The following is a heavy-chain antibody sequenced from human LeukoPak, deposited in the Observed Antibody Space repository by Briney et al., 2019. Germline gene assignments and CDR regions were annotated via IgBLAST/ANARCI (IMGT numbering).Heavy chain of an antibody. Sequence: GGSLRLSCAASGFTFSSYSMNWVRQAPGKGLEWVAVIWYDGDNKYYADSVKGRFTISRDNSKNTLYLQMNSLRAEDTAVYYCARDGIAAAGQYYCYGMDVWGQGTTVTVSS. CDR1: GFTFSSYS. CDR2: IWYDGDNK. D-gene: IGHD6-13*01. J-gene: IGHJ6*02. CDR3: ARDGIAAAGQYYCYGMDV. V-gene: IGHV3-33*08.